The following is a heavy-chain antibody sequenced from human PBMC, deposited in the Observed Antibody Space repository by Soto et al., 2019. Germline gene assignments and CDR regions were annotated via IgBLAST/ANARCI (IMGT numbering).Heavy chain of an antibody. V-gene: IGHV1-2*02. J-gene: IGHJ4*02. Sequence: GASVKVSCKASGYTFTDYYMHWVRQAPGQGLEWMGWISPNSGDTNYGQKFQDRVTMTRDTSISTAYMDLSRLSSDDTAAYYCARERYGGFDYWGQGTLVTVSS. CDR1: GYTFTDYY. D-gene: IGHD5-18*01. CDR2: ISPNSGDT. CDR3: ARERYGGFDY.